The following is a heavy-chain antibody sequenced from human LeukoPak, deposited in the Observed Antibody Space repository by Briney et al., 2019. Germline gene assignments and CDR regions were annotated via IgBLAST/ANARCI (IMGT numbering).Heavy chain of an antibody. J-gene: IGHJ4*02. V-gene: IGHV3-23*01. CDR1: GFTFSSYA. D-gene: IGHD3-22*01. CDR2: ISGSGGST. CDR3: AKRAGYCDTSGYKYARIDY. Sequence: GGSLRLSCAASGFTFSSYAMSWVRQAPGKGLEWVSTISGSGGSTYYADSVKGRFTISRDNSKNTLYLQMTSLRAEDTAVYYCAKRAGYCDTSGYKYARIDYWGQGTLVTVSS.